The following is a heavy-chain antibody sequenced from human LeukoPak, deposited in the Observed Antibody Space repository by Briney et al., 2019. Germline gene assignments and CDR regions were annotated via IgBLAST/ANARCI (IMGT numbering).Heavy chain of an antibody. CDR3: AKDNVGGGSGYFDL. CDR2: ISWNSDTK. V-gene: IGHV3-9*01. Sequence: GGSLRLSCAASGFTFDDYAINWVRQAPGKGLEWVSGISWNSDTKDYADSVKGRFTISRDNAKNSLYLQMNSLRVEDTAFYYCAKDNVGGGSGYFDLWGRGTLVTVSS. CDR1: GFTFDDYA. J-gene: IGHJ2*01. D-gene: IGHD3-16*01.